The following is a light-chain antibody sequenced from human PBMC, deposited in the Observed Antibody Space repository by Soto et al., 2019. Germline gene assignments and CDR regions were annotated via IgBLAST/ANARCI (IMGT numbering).Light chain of an antibody. Sequence: QSVLTQPPSASGSPGQSVTISCTGTSSDVGGYNYVSWYQQYPGKAPKLMIYEVNKRPSGVPDRFSGSKSGNTASLTVSGLQAEDEADYYCSSYGGFVYGFGTGTKVTVL. J-gene: IGLJ1*01. CDR3: SSYGGFVYG. CDR2: EVN. CDR1: SSDVGGYNY. V-gene: IGLV2-8*01.